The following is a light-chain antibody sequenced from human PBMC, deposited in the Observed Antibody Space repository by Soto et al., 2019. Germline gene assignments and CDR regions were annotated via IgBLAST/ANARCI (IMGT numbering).Light chain of an antibody. J-gene: IGLJ3*02. V-gene: IGLV2-14*01. CDR3: SSYTTNSTLV. CDR2: EVR. CDR1: NRDVGSYNL. Sequence: QLVLTQPASVSGSPGQSITIACTGTNRDVGSYNLVSWYQQRPGEAPKLIISEVRNRPSGISYRFTGSKSGNTASLTISGLQAEDEADYYCSSYTTNSTLVFGGGTKLTV.